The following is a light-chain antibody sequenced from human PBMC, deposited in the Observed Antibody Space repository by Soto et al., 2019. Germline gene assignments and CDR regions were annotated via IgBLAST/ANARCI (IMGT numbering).Light chain of an antibody. CDR3: MQSTQLPPT. Sequence: DVVMTQTPLSLSVTPGRPAAISWKCSQSLLHITGQTFLFWYLQKPGESPQLLIYEVSTRVSGVPDRFSGSGSGTDFTLEISRVETEDVGIYYCMQSTQLPPTFGQGTRLENK. CDR2: EVS. J-gene: IGKJ5*01. CDR1: QSLLHITGQTF. V-gene: IGKV2D-29*02.